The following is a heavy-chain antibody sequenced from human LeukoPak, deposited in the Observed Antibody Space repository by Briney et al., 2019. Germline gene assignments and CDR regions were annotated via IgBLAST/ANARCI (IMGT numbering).Heavy chain of an antibody. D-gene: IGHD4-17*01. CDR1: GFTFSSYG. CDR2: ISYDGSNK. V-gene: IGHV3-30*18. CDR3: AEDPRMTTVTKGDY. Sequence: PGRSLRLSCAASGFTFSSYGMHWVRQAPGKGLGWVAVISYDGSNKYYADSVKGRFTISRDNSKNTLYLQMNSLRAEDTAVYYCAEDPRMTTVTKGDYWGQGTLVTVSS. J-gene: IGHJ4*02.